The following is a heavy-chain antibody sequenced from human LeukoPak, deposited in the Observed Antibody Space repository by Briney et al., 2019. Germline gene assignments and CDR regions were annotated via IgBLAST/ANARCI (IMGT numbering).Heavy chain of an antibody. Sequence: GGSLRLSCAASGFTFSSYAMSWVRQAPGKGLEWVSTISNSGDATYYADSVKGRFTISRDNSKNTLCLQMNSLRAEDTAVYYCAKAPPYKKYFDYWGQGTLVTVSS. J-gene: IGHJ4*02. CDR3: AKAPPYKKYFDY. D-gene: IGHD1-1*01. CDR1: GFTFSSYA. V-gene: IGHV3-23*01. CDR2: ISNSGDAT.